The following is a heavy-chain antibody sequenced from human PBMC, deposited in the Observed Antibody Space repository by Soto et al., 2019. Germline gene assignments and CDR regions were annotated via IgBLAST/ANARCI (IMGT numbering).Heavy chain of an antibody. CDR2: IYYSGST. D-gene: IGHD5-18*01. V-gene: IGHV4-61*01. Sequence: PSETLSLTCTVSGGSVSSGSNYWSWIRQPPGKGLEWIGYIYYSGSTNYNPSLKSRVTISVDTSKNQFSLKLSSVTAADTAVYYCARDFLMDTAMARGGMDVWGQGTTVTVSS. CDR1: GGSVSSGSNY. CDR3: ARDFLMDTAMARGGMDV. J-gene: IGHJ6*02.